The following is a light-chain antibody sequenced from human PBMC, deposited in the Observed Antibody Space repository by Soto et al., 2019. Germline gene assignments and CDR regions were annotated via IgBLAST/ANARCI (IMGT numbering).Light chain of an antibody. CDR2: EVS. V-gene: IGLV2-14*01. CDR3: SSYTSSSPYV. Sequence: QSALTQPASVSGSPGQSITISCTGTSSDVGGYNYVSWYQQHPGKAPKLMIYEVSNRPSGVSNRFSGSKSGNTASLTISGLQDEDEADYYCSSYTSSSPYVFGTGTKGTVL. CDR1: SSDVGGYNY. J-gene: IGLJ1*01.